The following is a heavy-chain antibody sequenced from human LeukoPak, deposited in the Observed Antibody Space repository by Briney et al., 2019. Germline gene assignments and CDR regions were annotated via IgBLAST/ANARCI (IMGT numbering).Heavy chain of an antibody. V-gene: IGHV3-30*04. CDR1: GFTFSSYA. D-gene: IGHD2-2*01. J-gene: IGHJ6*03. Sequence: GGSLRLSCAASGFTFSSYAMHWVRQAPGKGLEWVAVISYDGSNKYYADSVKGRFTTSRDNSKNTLYLQMNSLRAEDTAVYYCARDGVPAAPADYYYYMDVWGKGTTVTVSS. CDR3: ARDGVPAAPADYYYYMDV. CDR2: ISYDGSNK.